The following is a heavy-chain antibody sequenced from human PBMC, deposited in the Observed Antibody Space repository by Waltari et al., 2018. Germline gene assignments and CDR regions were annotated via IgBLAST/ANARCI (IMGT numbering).Heavy chain of an antibody. J-gene: IGHJ4*02. CDR2: ITWNSGNI. Sequence: EVQLVESGGGLVQPGRSLRLSCAASRFTFDDYAMHWVRQAPGKGLEWVSGITWNSGNIGYADSVKGRFTISRDNAKNSLYLQMDRLRAEDTALYYCAKDKTNGWSKGFDFWGQGTLVTVSS. CDR1: RFTFDDYA. CDR3: AKDKTNGWSKGFDF. V-gene: IGHV3-9*01. D-gene: IGHD6-19*01.